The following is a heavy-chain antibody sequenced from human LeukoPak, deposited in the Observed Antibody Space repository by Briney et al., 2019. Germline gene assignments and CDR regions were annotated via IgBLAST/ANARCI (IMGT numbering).Heavy chain of an antibody. CDR3: ARIRDGYNDAYDI. V-gene: IGHV1-46*01. J-gene: IGHJ3*02. Sequence: ASVKVSCKASGYTFTNYYIHWVRQAPGQGLEWMGLINPGGGNTNYAQNFQGRVTMTRDTSASTVYMQLSSLRSEDTAMYYCARIRDGYNDAYDIWGQGAVVTVPS. CDR1: GYTFTNYY. D-gene: IGHD5-24*01. CDR2: INPGGGNT.